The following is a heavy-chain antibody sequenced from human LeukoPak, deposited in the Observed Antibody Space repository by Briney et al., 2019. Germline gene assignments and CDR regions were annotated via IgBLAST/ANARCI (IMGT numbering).Heavy chain of an antibody. V-gene: IGHV4-39*01. D-gene: IGHD2-21*02. CDR3: ARHQSDTLRAGLDY. Sequence: SETLSLTCTVSGGSMRSGSNYWGWIRQPPGEGLEWIGSLYYSGSTDYNPSLKSRVTISVDTSKNQFSLKLSSVTAADTAVYYCARHQSDTLRAGLDYWGQGTLVTVSS. CDR1: GGSMRSGSNY. CDR2: LYYSGST. J-gene: IGHJ4*02.